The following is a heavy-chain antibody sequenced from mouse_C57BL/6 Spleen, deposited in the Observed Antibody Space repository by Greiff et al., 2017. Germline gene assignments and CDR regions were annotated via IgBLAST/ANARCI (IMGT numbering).Heavy chain of an antibody. D-gene: IGHD2-2*01. CDR2: IWGVGST. Sequence: QVQLQQSGPGLVAPSQSLSITCTVSGFSLTSYGVDWVRQSPGKGLEWLGVIWGVGSTNYNSALKSRLSISKDNSKSQVFLKMNSLQTDDTAMYYCASGYGYPFAYWGQGTLVTVSA. J-gene: IGHJ3*01. CDR1: GFSLTSYG. CDR3: ASGYGYPFAY. V-gene: IGHV2-6*01.